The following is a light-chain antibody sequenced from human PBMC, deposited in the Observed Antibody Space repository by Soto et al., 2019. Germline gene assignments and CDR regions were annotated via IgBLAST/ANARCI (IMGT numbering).Light chain of an antibody. Sequence: QSALTQPASVSGSPGQSITISCTGTSSDVGGYNYVSWYQQHPGKAHKLMIYEVSNRPSGISNRFSGSKSGNTASLTISGLQAEDEADYYCISYTSGSTLYVFGTGTKLTVL. J-gene: IGLJ1*01. CDR1: SSDVGGYNY. V-gene: IGLV2-14*01. CDR3: ISYTSGSTLYV. CDR2: EVS.